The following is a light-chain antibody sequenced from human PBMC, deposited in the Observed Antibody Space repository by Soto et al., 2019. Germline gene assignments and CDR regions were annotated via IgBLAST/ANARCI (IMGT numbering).Light chain of an antibody. CDR3: TSYTRSSTLDV. V-gene: IGLV2-14*03. Sequence: QSVLTQPASVSGSPGQSITISCTGTSSDVGGYNYVYCYHQHPDKSPKIIIYKVINRPTGVFNRISGSMSGHTASLTISGLQSEDEADYFCTSYTRSSTLDVFGTGTKGT. CDR2: KVI. CDR1: SSDVGGYNY. J-gene: IGLJ1*01.